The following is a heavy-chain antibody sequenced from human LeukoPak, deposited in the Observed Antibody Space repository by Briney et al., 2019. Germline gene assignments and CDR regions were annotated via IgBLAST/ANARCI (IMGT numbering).Heavy chain of an antibody. D-gene: IGHD4-11*01. Sequence: GGSLRLSCAASGFTFSTYWMNWVRQAPGKGLEWVAFIRFDGSIKYYAESVKGRFTISRDNSKNTLYVQMNSLRDEDTAVYYCAKEGRPPGTDNYSNWLFDDYWGQGTLVTVSS. J-gene: IGHJ4*02. CDR2: IRFDGSIK. CDR3: AKEGRPPGTDNYSNWLFDDY. CDR1: GFTFSTYW. V-gene: IGHV3-30*02.